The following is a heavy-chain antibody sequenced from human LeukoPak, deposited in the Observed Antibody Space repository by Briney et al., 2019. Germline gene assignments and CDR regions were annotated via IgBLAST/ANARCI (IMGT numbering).Heavy chain of an antibody. D-gene: IGHD1-26*01. CDR3: AKEMGATGYYFDY. CDR2: ISDSGGST. J-gene: IGHJ4*02. CDR1: GFTFSSYA. Sequence: GGSLRLSCAASGFTFSSYAMTWVRQAPGKGLEWVSGISDSGGSTYYADSVKGRFTISRDNSKNTLYLQMNSLRAEDTAVYYCAKEMGATGYYFDYWGQGTLVTVSS. V-gene: IGHV3-23*01.